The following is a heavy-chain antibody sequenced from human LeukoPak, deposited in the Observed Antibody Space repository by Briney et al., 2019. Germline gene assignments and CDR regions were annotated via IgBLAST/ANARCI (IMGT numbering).Heavy chain of an antibody. CDR2: INPNSGGT. J-gene: IGHJ4*02. D-gene: IGHD6-19*01. CDR1: GYTFTGYY. V-gene: IGHV1-2*02. CDR3: ARAEQWLVPHFDY. Sequence: ASVKVSCKASGYTFTGYYMHWVRQAPGHGLEWMGWINPNSGGTNYAQKFQGRVTMTRDTSISTAYMELSRLRSDDTAVYYCARAEQWLVPHFDYWGQGTLVTVSS.